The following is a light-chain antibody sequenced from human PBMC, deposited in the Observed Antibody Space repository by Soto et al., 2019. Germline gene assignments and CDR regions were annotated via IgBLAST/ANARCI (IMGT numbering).Light chain of an antibody. Sequence: DVQITHPPATLSTCLCHNLFLSHRASQSISSWLAWYQQKPGKAPKLLIYKASSLESGVPSRFSGSGSGTEFTLTISSLQPDDFATYYCQQYNSYSWTFGQGTKVDIK. J-gene: IGKJ1*01. CDR3: QQYNSYSWT. CDR1: QSISSW. CDR2: KAS. V-gene: IGKV1-5*03.